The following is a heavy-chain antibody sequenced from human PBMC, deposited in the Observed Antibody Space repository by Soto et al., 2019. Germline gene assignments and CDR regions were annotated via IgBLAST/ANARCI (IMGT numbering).Heavy chain of an antibody. J-gene: IGHJ6*03. Sequence: GASVKVSCKASGYTFTSYYMHWVRQAPGQGLEWMGIINPSGGSTSYAQKFQGRVTMTRDTSTSTVYMELSSLRSEDTAVYYCALSRYCSGGSCYTDYYYMDVWGKGTTVTVSS. CDR1: GYTFTSYY. D-gene: IGHD2-15*01. CDR3: ALSRYCSGGSCYTDYYYMDV. CDR2: INPSGGST. V-gene: IGHV1-46*01.